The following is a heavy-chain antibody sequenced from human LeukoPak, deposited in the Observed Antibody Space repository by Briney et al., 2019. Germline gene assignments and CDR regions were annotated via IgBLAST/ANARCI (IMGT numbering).Heavy chain of an antibody. D-gene: IGHD3-3*01. Sequence: PGGSLRLSCAASGVTFSSYTINRGRGAPGEGLEWVSYISISSTIQYADSVKGRFTIARDNAKNSLYLQMNSLRAEDTAVYYCARDFTIFAVVIYYYYMDVWGKGTTVTVSS. V-gene: IGHV3-48*01. CDR1: GVTFSSYT. J-gene: IGHJ6*03. CDR2: ISISSTI. CDR3: ARDFTIFAVVIYYYYMDV.